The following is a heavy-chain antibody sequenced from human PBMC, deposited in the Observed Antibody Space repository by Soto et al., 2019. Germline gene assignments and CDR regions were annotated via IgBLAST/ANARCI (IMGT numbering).Heavy chain of an antibody. CDR3: ARRRGPGSHVDY. CDR1: GGSFSGYY. V-gene: IGHV4-34*01. D-gene: IGHD3-10*01. CDR2: INHSGST. J-gene: IGHJ4*02. Sequence: PSETLSLTGAVYGGSFSGYYWSWIRQPPGKGLEWSGEINHSGSTNYNPSLKSRVTISVDTSKNQFSLKLSSVTAADTAVYYCARRRGPGSHVDYWGQGTLVTVSS.